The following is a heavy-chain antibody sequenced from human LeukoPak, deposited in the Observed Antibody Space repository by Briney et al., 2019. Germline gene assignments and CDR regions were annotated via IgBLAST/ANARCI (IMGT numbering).Heavy chain of an antibody. CDR2: VSISSGTI. J-gene: IGHJ4*02. V-gene: IGHV3-48*04. D-gene: IGHD3-16*01. CDR3: ARAMSTFGGVRNYFDS. Sequence: HPGGSLRLSCAASGFTFSSYAMNWVRQAPGKGLEWISFVSISSGTICYADSVNGRFRISRDNAKSSLDLEMNSLRAEDTAVYYCARAMSTFGGVRNYFDSWGQGTLVTVSS. CDR1: GFTFSSYA.